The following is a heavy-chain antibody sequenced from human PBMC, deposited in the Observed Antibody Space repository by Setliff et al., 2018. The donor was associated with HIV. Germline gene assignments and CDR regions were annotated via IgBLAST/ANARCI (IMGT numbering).Heavy chain of an antibody. CDR2: INTHNGNT. D-gene: IGHD6-13*01. V-gene: IGHV1-18*01. CDR3: ARATGAADL. Sequence: ASVKVSCKASGYIFTTFGFSWVRQAPGQGLEWMGWINTHNGNTHYAQRFQGRVTMTRDTSATTAYMELRSLRSYDTAVYYCARATGAADLWGQGTKVTVSS. J-gene: IGHJ5*02. CDR1: GYIFTTFG.